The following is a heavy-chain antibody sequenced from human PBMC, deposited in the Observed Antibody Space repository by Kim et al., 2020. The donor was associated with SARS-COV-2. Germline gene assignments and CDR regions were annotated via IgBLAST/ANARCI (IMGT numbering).Heavy chain of an antibody. J-gene: IGHJ5*02. V-gene: IGHV4-31*03. D-gene: IGHD2-15*01. CDR3: ARGVVAATPFGFDP. Sequence: SETLSLTCTVSGGSISSGGYYWSWIRQHPGKGLEWIGYIYYSGSTYYNPSLKSRVTISVDTSKNQFSLKLSSVTAADTAVYYCARGVVAATPFGFDPWGQGTLVTVPS. CDR2: IYYSGST. CDR1: GGSISSGGYY.